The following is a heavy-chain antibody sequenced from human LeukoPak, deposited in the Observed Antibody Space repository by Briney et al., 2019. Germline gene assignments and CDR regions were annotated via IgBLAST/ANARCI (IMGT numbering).Heavy chain of an antibody. CDR2: IYYSGST. CDR3: ARASSSSYFPDAFDI. J-gene: IGHJ3*02. V-gene: IGHV4-39*07. CDR1: GGSISSSSYY. Sequence: SETLSLTCTVSGGSISSSSYYWGWIRQPPGKGLEWIGSIYYSGSTYYNPSLKSRVTISVDTSKNQFSLKLSSVTAADTAVYYCARASSSSYFPDAFDIWGQGTMVTVSS. D-gene: IGHD6-6*01.